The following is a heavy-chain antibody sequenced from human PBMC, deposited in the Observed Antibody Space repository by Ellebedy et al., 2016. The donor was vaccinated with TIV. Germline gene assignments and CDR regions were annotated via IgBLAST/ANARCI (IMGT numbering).Heavy chain of an antibody. CDR2: IYYSGST. CDR3: ASYSSGCHMGGYYYYDMDV. D-gene: IGHD3-22*01. CDR1: GGSISSGDYY. J-gene: IGHJ6*02. V-gene: IGHV4-30-4*01. Sequence: SETLSLTCTVSGGSISSGDYYWSWIRQPPGTGLEWIGYIYYSGSTYYNPSLKSRVTISVDTSKNQFSLKLSSVTAADTAVYYCASYSSGCHMGGYYYYDMDVWGQGTTVTVSS.